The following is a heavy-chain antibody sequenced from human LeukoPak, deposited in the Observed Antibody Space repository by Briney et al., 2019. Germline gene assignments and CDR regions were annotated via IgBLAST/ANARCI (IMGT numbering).Heavy chain of an antibody. V-gene: IGHV4-34*01. CDR2: INDSGSI. CDR1: SGSFSGYY. Sequence: PSETLSLTCAVYSGSFSGYYWTWIRQPPGKGLEWIGEINDSGSINYNPSLKSRVTISVDTSKNQFSLKLNSVTAADTAVYYSARRGSGSLNIQSNFDSWGQGTLVIVSS. D-gene: IGHD3-10*01. J-gene: IGHJ4*02. CDR3: ARRGSGSLNIQSNFDS.